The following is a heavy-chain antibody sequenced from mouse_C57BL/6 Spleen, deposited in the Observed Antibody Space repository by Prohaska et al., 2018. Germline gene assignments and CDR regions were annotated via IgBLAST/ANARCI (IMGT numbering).Heavy chain of an antibody. J-gene: IGHJ2*01. V-gene: IGHV1-61*01. CDR1: GYTFTSYW. CDR3: ARHGGSSYFDY. D-gene: IGHD1-1*01. CDR2: IYPSDSET. Sequence: QFQLQQPGAELVRPGSSVKLSFKASGYTFTSYWMDWVKQRPGQGLEWIGNIYPSDSETHYNQKFKDKATLTVDKSSSTAYMQLSSLTSEDSAVYYCARHGGSSYFDYWGQGTTLTVSS.